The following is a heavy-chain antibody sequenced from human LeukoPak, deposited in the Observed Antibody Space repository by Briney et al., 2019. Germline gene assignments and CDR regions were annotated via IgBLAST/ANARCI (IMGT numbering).Heavy chain of an antibody. D-gene: IGHD6-13*01. CDR3: AKDLSSAAAAPLDY. V-gene: IGHV3-30*02. J-gene: IGHJ4*02. CDR2: IRYDGSNK. CDR1: GFTFSNYG. Sequence: GGSLRLSCAASGFTFSNYGMHWVRQAPGKGLEWVAFIRYDGSNKYYADSVKGRFTISRDNSKNTLYLQMNSLRAEDTAVYYCAKDLSSAAAAPLDYWGQGTLVTVSS.